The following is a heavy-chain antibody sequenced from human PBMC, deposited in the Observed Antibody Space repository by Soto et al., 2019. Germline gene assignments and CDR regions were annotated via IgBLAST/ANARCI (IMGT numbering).Heavy chain of an antibody. Sequence: EVHLVESGGGLVQPGGSLRLSCAASGFTVSSKYMSWVRQAPGKGLEWVSLIQSGGPTYYADSVKGRFTISRDTSENTLHLQMCSLRAEDTAVYYCARDDVLCDGGRCYGVALDVWGKGTTVTVSS. CDR2: IQSGGPT. CDR3: ARDDVLCDGGRCYGVALDV. CDR1: GFTVSSKY. D-gene: IGHD2-15*01. J-gene: IGHJ6*04. V-gene: IGHV3-66*01.